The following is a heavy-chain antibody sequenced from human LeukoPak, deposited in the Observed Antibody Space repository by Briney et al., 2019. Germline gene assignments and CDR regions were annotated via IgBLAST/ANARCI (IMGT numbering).Heavy chain of an antibody. J-gene: IGHJ4*02. Sequence: PSETLSLTCTVSGGSISSSSYYWGWIRQPPGKGLEWIGSIYYSGNTYYNPSLKSRVTISVDTSKNQFSLKLSSVTATDTAVYYCARHTSSVRAGEDYWGQGTLVTVSS. V-gene: IGHV4-39*01. CDR2: IYYSGNT. CDR1: GGSISSSSYY. D-gene: IGHD3-10*02. CDR3: ARHTSSVRAGEDY.